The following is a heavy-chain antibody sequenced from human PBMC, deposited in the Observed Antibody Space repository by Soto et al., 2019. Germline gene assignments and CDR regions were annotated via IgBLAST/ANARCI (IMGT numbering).Heavy chain of an antibody. D-gene: IGHD1-7*01. CDR1: GFTLSTYS. CDR3: AKCMQAYWNYDAHHI. J-gene: IGHJ3*02. CDR2: ITASGGTT. V-gene: IGHV3-23*01. Sequence: GGSLRLSCAASGFTLSTYSMSWVRQAPGKGLEWVAHITASGGTTYYADSVKGRFTISRDTSRNTLYLQMNGLRAEDTALYYCAKCMQAYWNYDAHHIWGQGTMVTVSS.